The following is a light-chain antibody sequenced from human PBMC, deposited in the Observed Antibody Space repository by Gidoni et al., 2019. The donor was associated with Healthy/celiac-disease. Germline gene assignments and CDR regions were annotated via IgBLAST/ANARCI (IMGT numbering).Light chain of an antibody. CDR2: AAS. CDR3: LQHNSYPRT. Sequence: DIQMNPSPSSPSSSAGDRVTITRRASQGIRHDLGCYQQNPGKDPKRLIYAASSLQSGVQSRFSGSGSGTEVTLIISSLQPEDFSAYYCLQHNSYPRTFGEGTKVEIK. J-gene: IGKJ4*01. CDR1: QGIRHD. V-gene: IGKV1-17*01.